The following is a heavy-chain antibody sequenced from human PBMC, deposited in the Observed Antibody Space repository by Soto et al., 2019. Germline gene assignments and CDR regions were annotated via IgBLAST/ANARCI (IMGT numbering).Heavy chain of an antibody. D-gene: IGHD1-1*01. J-gene: IGHJ5*02. Sequence: SETLSLTCAVSGYSISSGYYWSWIRKSAGKGLEWIGRIYATGTTDYNPSLKSRVMMSVDTSKKQFSLKLRSVTAADTAVYYCVRDGTKTLRDWFDPWGQGISVTVSS. CDR1: GYSISSGYY. CDR3: VRDGTKTLRDWFDP. CDR2: IYATGTT. V-gene: IGHV4-4*07.